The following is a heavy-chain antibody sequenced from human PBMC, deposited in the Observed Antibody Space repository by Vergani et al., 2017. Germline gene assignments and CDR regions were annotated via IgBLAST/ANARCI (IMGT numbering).Heavy chain of an antibody. D-gene: IGHD2-8*02. CDR3: ARLRYGCTGTNCPERSLDY. J-gene: IGHJ4*02. Sequence: EVQLLESGGDLVQPGGSLRLSCAASGFTFSSYWMSWVRQAPGKGLEWVANIYQDGSEKYYVDSVRGRFTISRDNAKNALYLQVNSLRTEDTAVYFCARLRYGCTGTNCPERSLDYWGQGALVSVSS. CDR1: GFTFSSYW. V-gene: IGHV3-7*01. CDR2: IYQDGSEK.